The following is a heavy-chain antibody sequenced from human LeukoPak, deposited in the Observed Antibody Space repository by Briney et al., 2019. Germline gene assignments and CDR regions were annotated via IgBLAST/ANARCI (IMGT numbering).Heavy chain of an antibody. Sequence: GGSLRLSCAAPGFTFSSYWMSWVRQAPGKGLEWVANIKQDGSEKYYVDSVKGRFTISRDNAKNSLYLQMNSLRAEDTAVYYCAQDYDFWSGYHDYWGQGTLVTVSS. V-gene: IGHV3-7*03. CDR2: IKQDGSEK. CDR1: GFTFSSYW. J-gene: IGHJ4*02. D-gene: IGHD3-3*01. CDR3: AQDYDFWSGYHDY.